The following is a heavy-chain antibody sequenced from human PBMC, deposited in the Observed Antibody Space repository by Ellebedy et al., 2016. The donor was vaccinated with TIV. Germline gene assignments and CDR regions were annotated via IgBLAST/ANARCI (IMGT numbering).Heavy chain of an antibody. V-gene: IGHV3-53*01. CDR2: IYSGGST. CDR1: GFTVSRNY. CDR3: ARVYSSVSDY. J-gene: IGHJ4*02. D-gene: IGHD6-19*01. Sequence: GESLKISCAASGFTVSRNYMSWVRQAPGKGLEWVSVIYSGGSTYYADSVKGRFTISRDNSKNTLYLQMNSLRAEDTAVYYCARVYSSVSDYWGQGNLVTVSS.